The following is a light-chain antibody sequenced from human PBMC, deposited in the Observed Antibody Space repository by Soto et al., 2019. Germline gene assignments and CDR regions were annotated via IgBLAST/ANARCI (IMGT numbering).Light chain of an antibody. CDR3: QSYDSSLSGRGVV. Sequence: QSVLTQPSSVSGAPGQRVTISCTGGAGYNVHLYQQLPGTAPKLLIYGNSNRPSGVPDRFSGSKSGTSASLAITGLQAEDEADYYCQSYDSSLSGRGVVFGGGTKLTVL. J-gene: IGLJ2*01. CDR1: AGYN. CDR2: GNS. V-gene: IGLV1-40*01.